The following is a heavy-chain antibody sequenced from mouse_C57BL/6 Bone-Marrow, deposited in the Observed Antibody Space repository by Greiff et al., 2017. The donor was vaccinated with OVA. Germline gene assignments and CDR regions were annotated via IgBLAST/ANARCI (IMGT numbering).Heavy chain of an antibody. D-gene: IGHD2-10*01. CDR3: AREEAYYGNHL. Sequence: QVQLQQPGAELVKPGASVKLSCKASGYTFTSYWMQWVKQRPGQGLEWIGEIDPSDSYTNYNQKFKGKATLTVDTSSSTAYMQLSSLTSEDSAVYYCAREEAYYGNHLWGQGTTLTVSS. CDR1: GYTFTSYW. J-gene: IGHJ2*01. V-gene: IGHV1-50*01. CDR2: IDPSDSYT.